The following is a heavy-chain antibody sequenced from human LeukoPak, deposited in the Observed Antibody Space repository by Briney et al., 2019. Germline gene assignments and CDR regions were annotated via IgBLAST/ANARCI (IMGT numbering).Heavy chain of an antibody. J-gene: IGHJ2*01. V-gene: IGHV4-34*01. Sequence: SETLSLTCAVYGGSFSDHYWSCIRQPPGKGLEWIGEINQSGSTNYNPSLKSRVTISVDTSKNQFSLKLSSVTAADTAIFYCARIRRYDYDGFRPGWDYWYFDVWGRGTLVTVSS. CDR3: ARIRRYDYDGFRPGWDYWYFDV. CDR1: GGSFSDHY. CDR2: INQSGST. D-gene: IGHD4-23*01.